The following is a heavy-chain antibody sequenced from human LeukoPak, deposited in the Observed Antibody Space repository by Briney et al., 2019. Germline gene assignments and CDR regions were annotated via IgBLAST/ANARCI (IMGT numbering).Heavy chain of an antibody. CDR2: ISGSGVGT. Sequence: GGSLKLSCAASGFTFSSYTMNWVRQAPGKGLEWVSAISGSGVGTYYADSVKGRFTISRDNSWNTLYLQMNSLRAEDTAVYYCANPTVVVPAAPDAFDIWGQGTMVTVSS. CDR3: ANPTVVVPAAPDAFDI. CDR1: GFTFSSYT. D-gene: IGHD2-2*01. V-gene: IGHV3-23*01. J-gene: IGHJ3*02.